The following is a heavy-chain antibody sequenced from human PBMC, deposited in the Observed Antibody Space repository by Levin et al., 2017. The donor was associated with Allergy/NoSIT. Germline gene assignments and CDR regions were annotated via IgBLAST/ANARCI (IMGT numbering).Heavy chain of an antibody. Sequence: GESLKISCKGSGYSFTSYWIGWVRQMPGKGLEWMGIIYPGDSDTRYSPSFQGQVTISADKSISTAYLQWSSLKASDTAMYYCARRARGSTSFNWFDPWGQGTLVTVSS. V-gene: IGHV5-51*01. CDR2: IYPGDSDT. CDR1: GYSFTSYW. CDR3: ARRARGSTSFNWFDP. J-gene: IGHJ5*02. D-gene: IGHD2-2*01.